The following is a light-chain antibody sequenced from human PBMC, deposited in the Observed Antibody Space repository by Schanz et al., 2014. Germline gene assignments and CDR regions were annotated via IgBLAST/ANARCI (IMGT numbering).Light chain of an antibody. V-gene: IGLV2-14*03. J-gene: IGLJ3*02. CDR1: SMAFSSSNF. Sequence: QSALTQPTSVSGSPGQSITIPCTGASMAFSSSNFVSWYQQHPGEAPRLIIYDVTSRPSGVSARFSASKTGETASLTISGLQAEDEADYYCSSYTSSSTWVFGGGTKLTVL. CDR2: DVT. CDR3: SSYTSSSTWV.